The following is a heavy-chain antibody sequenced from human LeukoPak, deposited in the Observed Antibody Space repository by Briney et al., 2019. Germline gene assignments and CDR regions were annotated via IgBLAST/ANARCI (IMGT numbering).Heavy chain of an antibody. CDR3: ARARRVVPAAIMHYYYYMDV. CDR2: IIPILGIA. D-gene: IGHD2-2*01. CDR1: GGTFSSYT. J-gene: IGHJ6*03. V-gene: IGHV1-69*16. Sequence: LVKVSCKASGGTFSSYTISWVRQAPGQGLEWMGRIIPILGIANYAQKFQGRVTITTDESTSTAYMELSSLRSEDTAVYYCARARRVVPAAIMHYYYYMDVWGKGTTVTVSS.